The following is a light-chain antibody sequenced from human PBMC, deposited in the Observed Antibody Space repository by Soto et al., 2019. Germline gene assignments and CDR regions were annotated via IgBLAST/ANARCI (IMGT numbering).Light chain of an antibody. Sequence: EIVLTQSPSTLSLSPGERATLSCRASQNVANYLDWYQQKPGQAPRLLIYESSNRATGIAARFSGSGSGTEFTLTISSPQSEDFAVYYCQQYNSWPLTFGGGTKVDIK. J-gene: IGKJ4*01. CDR3: QQYNSWPLT. CDR2: ESS. V-gene: IGKV3D-15*01. CDR1: QNVANY.